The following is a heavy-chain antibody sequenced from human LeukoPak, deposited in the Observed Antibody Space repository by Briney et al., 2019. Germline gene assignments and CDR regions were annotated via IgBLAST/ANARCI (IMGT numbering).Heavy chain of an antibody. CDR3: ARVKRASSWEYYFDY. D-gene: IGHD6-13*01. J-gene: IGHJ4*02. Sequence: GASVKVSCKASGGTFSSYAISWVRQAPGQGLEWMGGIIPIFGTANYAQKFQGRVTITADESTSTAYMELSSLRSEDTAVYYCARVKRASSWEYYFDYWGQGTLVTVSS. CDR2: IIPIFGTA. V-gene: IGHV1-69*13. CDR1: GGTFSSYA.